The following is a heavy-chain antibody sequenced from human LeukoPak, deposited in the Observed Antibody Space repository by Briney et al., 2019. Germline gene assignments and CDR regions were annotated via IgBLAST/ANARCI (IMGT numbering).Heavy chain of an antibody. CDR1: GVSVTSYY. V-gene: IGHV4-59*08. CDR3: ARHPDYGGNFDS. Sequence: SETLSLPCAVSGVSVTSYYWSWIRQPPGKGLEWIGYISYSGSTNYNPSLSSRVTISVDTSKNQFSLKLSSVTAADTAVYYCARHPDYGGNFDSWGQGTLVTVSS. J-gene: IGHJ4*02. D-gene: IGHD4-23*01. CDR2: ISYSGST.